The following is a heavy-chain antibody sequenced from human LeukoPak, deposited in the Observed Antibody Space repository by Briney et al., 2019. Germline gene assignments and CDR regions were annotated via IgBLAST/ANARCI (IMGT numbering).Heavy chain of an antibody. CDR2: ISCSGSTI. Sequence: GGSLRLSCAASGVTFSSYEMNWVRQAPGKGLEWVSYISCSGSTIYYALSVKVRFTVSRDNAKISLYLQMNSLTAEDTAVYYCAREGHLAVAGKMVPNFDYWGQGTLVTVSS. J-gene: IGHJ4*02. D-gene: IGHD6-19*01. V-gene: IGHV3-48*03. CDR3: AREGHLAVAGKMVPNFDY. CDR1: GVTFSSYE.